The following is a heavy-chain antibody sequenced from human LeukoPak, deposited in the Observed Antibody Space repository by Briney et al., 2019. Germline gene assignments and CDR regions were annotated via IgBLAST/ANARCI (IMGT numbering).Heavy chain of an antibody. CDR1: GYSFANYW. V-gene: IGHV5-51*01. CDR3: ARLRYCNSDSCHNRPKDAFEI. J-gene: IGHJ3*02. CDR2: IYPGDSDT. Sequence: GESLKISCHGSGYSFANYWLGWVRLMPGIGLEWMGIIYPGDSDTRYSPSFQGQVTISADKSITTAFLQWSSLRASDSAIYYWARLRYCNSDSCHNRPKDAFEIWGQGTMVTVSS. D-gene: IGHD2/OR15-2a*01.